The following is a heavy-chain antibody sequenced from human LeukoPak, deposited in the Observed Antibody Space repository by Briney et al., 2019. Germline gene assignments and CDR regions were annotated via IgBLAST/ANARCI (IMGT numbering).Heavy chain of an antibody. Sequence: SQALSLTCTVSGGSISSGGYYWSWIRQHPGKGLEWIGYIYYSGSTYYNPSLKSRVTISVDTSKNQFSLKLSSVTAADTAVYYCARGEAGMDYYYMDVWGKGTTVTVSS. CDR2: IYYSGST. V-gene: IGHV4-31*03. J-gene: IGHJ6*03. CDR1: GGSISSGGYY. D-gene: IGHD6-19*01. CDR3: ARGEAGMDYYYMDV.